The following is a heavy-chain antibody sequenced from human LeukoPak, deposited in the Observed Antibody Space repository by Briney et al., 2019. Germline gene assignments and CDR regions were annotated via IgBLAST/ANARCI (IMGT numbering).Heavy chain of an antibody. Sequence: GGSLRLSCAASGFTVSSNYMSWVRQAPGKGLGWVSVIYSGGSTYYADSVKGRFTISRDNSKNTLYLQMNSLRAEDTAVYYCARESGPYGSGRGIFDYWGQGTLVTVSS. CDR3: ARESGPYGSGRGIFDY. CDR1: GFTVSSNY. CDR2: IYSGGST. V-gene: IGHV3-66*02. D-gene: IGHD3-10*01. J-gene: IGHJ4*02.